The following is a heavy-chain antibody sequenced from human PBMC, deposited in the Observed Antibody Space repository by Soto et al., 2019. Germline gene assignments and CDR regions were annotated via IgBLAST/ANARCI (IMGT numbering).Heavy chain of an antibody. D-gene: IGHD4-17*01. J-gene: IGHJ3*02. CDR3: ARGPSSVIGYGDYSRGRAFDI. CDR1: GHTFTSYD. V-gene: IGHV1-8*01. CDR2: MNPNSGNT. Sequence: ASXKCSWKACGHTFTSYDINCLRQATGQGLEWMGWMNPNSGNTGYAQKFQGRVTMTRNTSISTAYMELSSLRSEDTAVYYCARGPSSVIGYGDYSRGRAFDIWGQRTMVTVSS.